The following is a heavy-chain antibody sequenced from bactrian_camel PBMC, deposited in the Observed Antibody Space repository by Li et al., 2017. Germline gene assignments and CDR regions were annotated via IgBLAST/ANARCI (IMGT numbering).Heavy chain of an antibody. V-gene: IGHV3S40*01. CDR3: AQGPGVGYGGSCAELRGYIN. CDR2: ISRGGQNT. J-gene: IGHJ4*01. Sequence: VQLVESGGKTVQPGGSLRLSCVASGFTFSTYGMSWVRQAPGKGLEWVSTISRGGQNTYYADSVKGRFAISKDNAKNTLWLQMDSLKPEDTAMYYRAQGPGVGYGGSCAELRGYINWGQGTQVTVS. D-gene: IGHD6*01. CDR1: GFTFSTYG.